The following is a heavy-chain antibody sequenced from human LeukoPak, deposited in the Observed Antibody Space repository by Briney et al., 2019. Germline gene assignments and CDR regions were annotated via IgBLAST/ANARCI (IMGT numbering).Heavy chain of an antibody. V-gene: IGHV3-74*01. J-gene: IGHJ5*02. CDR2: INSDGSST. CDR3: AREDDFWSGYYHNRFDT. CDR1: GFTFSSYW. D-gene: IGHD3-3*01. Sequence: GVSLRLSCAASGFTFSSYWMHWVRQAPGKGLVWVSRINSDGSSTSYADSVKGRFTISRDNAKNTLYLQMNSLRAEDTAVYYCAREDDFWSGYYHNRFDTWGQGTLVTVSS.